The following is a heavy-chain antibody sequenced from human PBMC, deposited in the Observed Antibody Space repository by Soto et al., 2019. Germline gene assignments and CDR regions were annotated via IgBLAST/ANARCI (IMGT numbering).Heavy chain of an antibody. CDR2: ISAYNGNT. J-gene: IGHJ5*02. Sequence: QVQLVQSGAEVKKPGASVKVSCKASGYTFTSYGISWVRQAPGQGLEWMGWISAYNGNTNYAQKLQGRVTMTTDTSTSTAYMELRSLRSDDTAVYYCARDACYVILTGSCLVDWFDPWGQGTLVTVSS. D-gene: IGHD3-9*01. CDR1: GYTFTSYG. V-gene: IGHV1-18*01. CDR3: ARDACYVILTGSCLVDWFDP.